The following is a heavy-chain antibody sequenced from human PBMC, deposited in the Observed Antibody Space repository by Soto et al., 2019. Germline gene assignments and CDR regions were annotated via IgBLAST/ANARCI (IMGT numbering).Heavy chain of an antibody. CDR3: AKVAFGSIVATIRYFDY. CDR1: GFTFSSYA. V-gene: IGHV3-23*01. Sequence: GGSLRLSCAASGFTFSSYAMSWVRQAPGKGLEWVSAISGSGGSTYYADSVKGRFTISRDNSKNTLYLQMNSLRAEDTAVYYCAKVAFGSIVATIRYFDYWGQGTLVTVSS. CDR2: ISGSGGST. J-gene: IGHJ4*02. D-gene: IGHD5-12*01.